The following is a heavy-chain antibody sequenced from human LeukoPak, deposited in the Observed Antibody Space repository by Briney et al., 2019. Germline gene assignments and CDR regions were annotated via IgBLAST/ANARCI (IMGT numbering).Heavy chain of an antibody. CDR3: ARERGYYDSSGPSGY. D-gene: IGHD3-22*01. CDR1: GFTFNGFA. V-gene: IGHV3-23*01. J-gene: IGHJ4*02. Sequence: PGGSLRLSCATSGFTFNGFAMTWVRQAPGKGLEWVSAISGTGSPYYADSVSGRFIISRDSSKNTLYLQMNSLRAEDSAVYYCARERGYYDSSGPSGYWGQGTLVTVSS. CDR2: ISGTGSP.